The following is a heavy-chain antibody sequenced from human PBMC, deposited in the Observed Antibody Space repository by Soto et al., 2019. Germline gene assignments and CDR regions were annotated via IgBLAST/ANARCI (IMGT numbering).Heavy chain of an antibody. CDR3: ARVNYGDYYYGMDV. D-gene: IGHD4-17*01. J-gene: IGHJ6*02. Sequence: AETLSLTCTVSGGSINYSYWTWIRQPPGKGLEWIGYISYTGSANYNASLKSRLTISVDTSKNQFSLKLSSVTAADTALYYCARVNYGDYYYGMDVWGQGTTVTVSS. V-gene: IGHV4-59*01. CDR1: GGSINYSY. CDR2: ISYTGSA.